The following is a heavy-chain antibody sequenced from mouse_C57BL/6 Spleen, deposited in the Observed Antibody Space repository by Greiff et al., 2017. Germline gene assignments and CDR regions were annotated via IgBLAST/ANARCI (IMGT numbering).Heavy chain of an antibody. CDR3: ARHEVGYYGSNYAMDY. CDR1: GYTFTEYP. J-gene: IGHJ4*01. CDR2: FYPGSGSI. D-gene: IGHD1-1*01. V-gene: IGHV1-62-2*01. Sequence: VQLQQSGAELVKPGASVKLSCKASGYTFTEYPIHWVKQRSGQGLEWIGWFYPGSGSIKYNERFKDKATLTADKSSSTVYMELSRLTSEDSAVYFCARHEVGYYGSNYAMDYWGQGTSVTVSS.